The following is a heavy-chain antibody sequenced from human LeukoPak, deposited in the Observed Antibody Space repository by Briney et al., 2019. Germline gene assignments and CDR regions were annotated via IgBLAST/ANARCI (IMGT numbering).Heavy chain of an antibody. J-gene: IGHJ4*02. V-gene: IGHV4-4*02. CDR2: IYHSGST. CDR3: AKTYYDILTGYYGFDY. D-gene: IGHD3-9*01. Sequence: PSETLSLTCTVSGGSISSSNWWSWVRQPPGKGLEWIGEIYHSGSTNYNPSLKSRVTISVDKSKNQFSLKLSSVTAADTAVYYCAKTYYDILTGYYGFDYWGQGTLVTVSS. CDR1: GGSISSSNW.